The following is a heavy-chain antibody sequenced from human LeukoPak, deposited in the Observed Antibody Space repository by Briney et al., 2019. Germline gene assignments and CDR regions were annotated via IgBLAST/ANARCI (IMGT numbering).Heavy chain of an antibody. CDR1: GGSISSYY. CDR3: ARDLGGYCSSTSCHNWFDP. J-gene: IGHJ5*02. V-gene: IGHV4-59*01. D-gene: IGHD2-2*03. CDR2: IYYSGST. Sequence: PSETLSLTYTVSGGSISSYYWSWIRQPPGKGLEWIGYIYYSGSTNYNPSLKSRVTISVDTSKNQFSLKLSSVTAADTAVYYCARDLGGYCSSTSCHNWFDPWGQGTLVTVSS.